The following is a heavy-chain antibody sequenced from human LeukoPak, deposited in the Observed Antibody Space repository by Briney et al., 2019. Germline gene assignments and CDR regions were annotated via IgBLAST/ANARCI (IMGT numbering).Heavy chain of an antibody. D-gene: IGHD3-16*02. CDR3: ATFTERENSHYTANL. CDR2: INSDGSST. CDR1: GFTFSSYW. V-gene: IGHV3-74*01. Sequence: LPGGSLRLSCAASGFTFSSYWMHWVRQAPGKGLVWVSRINSDGSSTNYADSVKGRFTISRDNAKNTLYLQMNSLRAEDTAVYYCATFTERENSHYTANLWGQGTLVIVS. J-gene: IGHJ4*02.